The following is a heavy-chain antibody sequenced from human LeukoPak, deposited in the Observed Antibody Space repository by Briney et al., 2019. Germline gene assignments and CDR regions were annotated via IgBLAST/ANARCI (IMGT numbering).Heavy chain of an antibody. V-gene: IGHV3-7*01. CDR1: GFTFSSYW. Sequence: GGSLRLSCAASGFTFSSYWMSWVRQTPGKGLEWVASIKQDGTEKYYVDSVRGRITISRDNAKNSLYLQMNSLRAEDTAVYYCARSPSGVLRYFDWPFDYWGQGTLVTDSS. CDR3: ARSPSGVLRYFDWPFDY. J-gene: IGHJ4*02. CDR2: IKQDGTEK. D-gene: IGHD3-9*01.